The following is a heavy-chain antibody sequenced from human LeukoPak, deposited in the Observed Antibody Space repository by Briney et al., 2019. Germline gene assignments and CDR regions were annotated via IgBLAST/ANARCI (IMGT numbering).Heavy chain of an antibody. D-gene: IGHD3-22*01. J-gene: IGHJ4*02. CDR2: IKQDGSEK. CDR3: GRDLYYCDSSGYYFDY. Sequence: GSLRLSCAASGFTFSSYWLSWVRQAPGKGLEWVANIKQDGSEKYYVDSVKGRFTISRDNAKNSLYLQMNSLRAEDTAVYYCGRDLYYCDSSGYYFDYWGQGTLVTVSS. V-gene: IGHV3-7*01. CDR1: GFTFSSYW.